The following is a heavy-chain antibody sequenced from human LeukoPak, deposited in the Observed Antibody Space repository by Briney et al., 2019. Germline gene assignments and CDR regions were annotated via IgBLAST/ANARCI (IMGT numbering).Heavy chain of an antibody. J-gene: IGHJ3*02. CDR3: ARTMVRGVIIRRPAFDI. CDR2: IYYSGST. D-gene: IGHD3-10*01. Sequence: SETLSLTCTVSGGSISSGGYYWSWIRQHPGKGLEWIGYIYYSGSTYYNPSLKSRVTISVDTSKNQFSLKLSSVTAADTAVYYCARTMVRGVIIRRPAFDIWGQGTMVTVSS. CDR1: GGSISSGGYY. V-gene: IGHV4-31*03.